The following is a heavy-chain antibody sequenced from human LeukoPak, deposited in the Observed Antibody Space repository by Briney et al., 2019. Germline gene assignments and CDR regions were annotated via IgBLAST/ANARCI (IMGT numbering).Heavy chain of an antibody. J-gene: IGHJ5*02. CDR1: GYTFTGYY. CDR3: ARELGYCSSTSCFNWFDP. Sequence: ASVKVPCKASGYTFTGYYMHWVRQAPGQGLEWMGWINPNSGGTNYAQKFQGWVTMTRDTSISTAYMELSRLRSDDTAVYYCARELGYCSSTSCFNWFDPWGQGTLVTVSS. CDR2: INPNSGGT. D-gene: IGHD2-2*01. V-gene: IGHV1-2*04.